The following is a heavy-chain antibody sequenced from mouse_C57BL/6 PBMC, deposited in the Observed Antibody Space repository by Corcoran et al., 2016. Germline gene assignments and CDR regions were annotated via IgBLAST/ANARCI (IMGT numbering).Heavy chain of an antibody. CDR1: GYTFTDYY. J-gene: IGHJ4*01. V-gene: IGHV1-26*01. CDR2: INPNNGGT. D-gene: IGHD1-1*01. Sequence: EVQLQQSGPELVKPGASVKISCKASGYTFTDYYMNWVKQSHGKSLEWIGDINPNNGGTSYNQKFKGKATLTVDKSSSTAYMELRSLTSEDSAVYYCARSPITTVEAMDYWGQGTSVTVSS. CDR3: ARSPITTVEAMDY.